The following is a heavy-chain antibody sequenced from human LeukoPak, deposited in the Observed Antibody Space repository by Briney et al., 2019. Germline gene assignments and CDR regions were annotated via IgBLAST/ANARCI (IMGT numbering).Heavy chain of an antibody. CDR2: ISDSGGST. CDR1: GFTFSSYG. D-gene: IGHD3-10*01. J-gene: IGHJ4*02. Sequence: HPGGSLRLSCAASGFTFSSYGMSWVRQAPGKGLEWVLGISDSGGSTYYADSVKGRFTISRDNSKNTLYLQMNSLRVEDTAVYYCAKAERKFRHYSGSETYYRQGGLDFWGQGTLVTVSS. CDR3: AKAERKFRHYSGSETYYRQGGLDF. V-gene: IGHV3-23*01.